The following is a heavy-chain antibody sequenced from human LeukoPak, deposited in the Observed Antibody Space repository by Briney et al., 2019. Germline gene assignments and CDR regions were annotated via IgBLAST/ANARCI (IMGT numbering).Heavy chain of an antibody. CDR1: GFTFSSYG. Sequence: PGGSLRLSCAASGFTFSSYGVTWVRQAPGKGLEWVSSITGGGDFTYYADSVKGRFTISRDNSKNTLYLHMNSLRAEDTAIYYCAKLSAGGSDYWGQGTLVTVSS. D-gene: IGHD3-16*02. CDR2: ITGGGDFT. J-gene: IGHJ4*02. CDR3: AKLSAGGSDY. V-gene: IGHV3-23*01.